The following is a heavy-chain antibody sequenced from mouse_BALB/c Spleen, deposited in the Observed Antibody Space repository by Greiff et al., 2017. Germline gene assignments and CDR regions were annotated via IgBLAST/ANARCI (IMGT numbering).Heavy chain of an antibody. D-gene: IGHD1-1*01. CDR2: ISYSGST. CDR1: GYSITSDYA. J-gene: IGHJ1*01. Sequence: VQLKQSGPGLVKPSQSLSLTCTVTGYSITSDYAWNWIRQFPGNKLEWMGYISYSGSTSYNPSLKSRISITRDTSKNQFFLQLNSVTTEDTATYYCARSYYYGSSYFDVWGAGTTVTVSS. V-gene: IGHV3-2*02. CDR3: ARSYYYGSSYFDV.